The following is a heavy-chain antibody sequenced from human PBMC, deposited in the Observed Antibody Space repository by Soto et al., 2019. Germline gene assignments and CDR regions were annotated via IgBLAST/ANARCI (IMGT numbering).Heavy chain of an antibody. D-gene: IGHD2-15*01. J-gene: IGHJ4*02. CDR1: GFTFSSYW. Sequence: LRLSCAASGFTFSSYWMHWVRQAPGKGLVWVSRINSDGSSTTYADSVKGRFTISRDNAKNTLYLQLNSLRAEDTAVYYCARDQGYCSGGSCYVAGYWGQGTLVTVSS. CDR2: INSDGSST. CDR3: ARDQGYCSGGSCYVAGY. V-gene: IGHV3-74*01.